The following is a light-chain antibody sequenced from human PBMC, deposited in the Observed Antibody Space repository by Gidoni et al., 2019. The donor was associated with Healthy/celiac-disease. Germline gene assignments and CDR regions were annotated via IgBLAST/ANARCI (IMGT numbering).Light chain of an antibody. V-gene: IGKV3-20*01. CDR3: QQYGSSQWT. CDR1: QSVSSSY. Sequence: EIELTQSPGTLSLSPGERATPSCRASQSVSSSYLAWYQQKPGQAPRLLIYGASSRATGIPDRFSGSGSGTDFTLTISRLEPEDFAVYYCQQYGSSQWTFGQGTKVEIK. J-gene: IGKJ1*01. CDR2: GAS.